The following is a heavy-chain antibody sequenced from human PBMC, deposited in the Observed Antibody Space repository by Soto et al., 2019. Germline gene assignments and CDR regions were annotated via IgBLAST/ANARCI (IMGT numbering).Heavy chain of an antibody. CDR2: IYYSAST. CDR3: ARHLPYCGGDCYSLDC. D-gene: IGHD2-21*02. Sequence: SETVSLTCTVSGGSISSYYWSWIRQPPGKGLEWIGYIYYSASTNYSPSLKSRVTISVDTSKNQFSLNLSSVTAADTAVYYCARHLPYCGGDCYSLDCWGQGTLVTVAS. J-gene: IGHJ4*02. V-gene: IGHV4-59*08. CDR1: GGSISSYY.